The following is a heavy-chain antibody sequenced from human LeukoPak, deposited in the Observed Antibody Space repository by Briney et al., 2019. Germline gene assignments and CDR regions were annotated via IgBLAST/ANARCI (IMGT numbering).Heavy chain of an antibody. D-gene: IGHD3-9*01. V-gene: IGHV4-34*01. J-gene: IGHJ5*02. CDR2: INHSGST. CDR1: GGSFSGYY. Sequence: PSETLSLTCAVYGGSFSGYYWSWIRQPPGKGLEWIGEINHSGSTNYNPSLKSRVTISVDTSKNQFSLKLSSVTAADTAVYYCARRRRTPTYYDILTGHAGWFDPWGQGTLVTVSS. CDR3: ARRRRTPTYYDILTGHAGWFDP.